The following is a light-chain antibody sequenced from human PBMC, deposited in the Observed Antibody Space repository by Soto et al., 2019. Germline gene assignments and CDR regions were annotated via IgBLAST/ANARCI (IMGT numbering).Light chain of an antibody. V-gene: IGKV3-20*01. CDR1: QSVSSSY. Sequence: EIVLTQSPGTLSLSPGERATLSCRASQSVSSSYLAWYQQKPGQAPRLLIYGASSRATGIPDRVSGSGSGTDFTLTISRLEPDDVAVYYCQQYGSSPTWTFGQGTKVEIK. CDR2: GAS. J-gene: IGKJ1*01. CDR3: QQYGSSPTWT.